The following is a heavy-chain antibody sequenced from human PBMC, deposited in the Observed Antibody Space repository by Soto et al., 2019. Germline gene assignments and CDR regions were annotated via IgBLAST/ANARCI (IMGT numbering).Heavy chain of an antibody. D-gene: IGHD4-17*01. V-gene: IGHV4-59*01. CDR1: GGSISSYY. CDR3: ARVDYGDYRVLGYFDY. J-gene: IGHJ4*02. CDR2: IYYSGST. Sequence: SETLSLTCTVSGGSISSYYWSWIRQPPGKGLEWIGYIYYSGSTNYNPSLKSRVTISVDTSKNQFSLKLSSVTAADTAVYYCARVDYGDYRVLGYFDYWGQGTLVTVSS.